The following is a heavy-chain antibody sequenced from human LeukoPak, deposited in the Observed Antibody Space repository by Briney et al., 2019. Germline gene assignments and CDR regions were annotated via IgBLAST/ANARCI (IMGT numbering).Heavy chain of an antibody. Sequence: PSETLSLTCTVSGGSISSSSYYWGWIRQPPGTGLEWIGSIYYSGSTYYNPSLKSRVTISVDTSKNQFSLKLSSVTAADTAVYYCARDHYYGSGSQMRGFLVYFDYWGQGTLVTVSS. V-gene: IGHV4-39*07. CDR2: IYYSGST. CDR1: GGSISSSSYY. CDR3: ARDHYYGSGSQMRGFLVYFDY. D-gene: IGHD3-10*01. J-gene: IGHJ4*02.